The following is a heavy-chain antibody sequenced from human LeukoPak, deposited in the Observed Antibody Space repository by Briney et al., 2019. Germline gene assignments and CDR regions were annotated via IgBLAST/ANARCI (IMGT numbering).Heavy chain of an antibody. CDR2: IWYDGSNK. CDR3: ARDRPVAGFDY. CDR1: GFTFSSYG. V-gene: IGHV3-33*01. J-gene: IGHJ4*02. D-gene: IGHD6-19*01. Sequence: GRSLRLSCAASGFTFSSYGMHWVRQAPGKGLEWVAVIWYDGSNKYYADSVKGRFTISRDNSKNTLYLQMNSLRAEDTAVYYCARDRPVAGFDYWGQGTLVTVSS.